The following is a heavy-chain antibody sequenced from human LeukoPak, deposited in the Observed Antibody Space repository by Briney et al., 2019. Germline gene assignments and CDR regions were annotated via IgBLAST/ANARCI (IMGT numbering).Heavy chain of an antibody. D-gene: IGHD1-26*01. CDR2: ISSSSSYI. Sequence: GGSLRLSCAASGFIFSSYSMNWVRQAPGKGLEWVSFISSSSSYIYYADSVKGRFTISRDNAKNSLYLQMNSLRAEDTAVYYCARTDSGSYDYWGQGTLVTVSS. J-gene: IGHJ4*02. CDR1: GFIFSSYS. CDR3: ARTDSGSYDY. V-gene: IGHV3-21*01.